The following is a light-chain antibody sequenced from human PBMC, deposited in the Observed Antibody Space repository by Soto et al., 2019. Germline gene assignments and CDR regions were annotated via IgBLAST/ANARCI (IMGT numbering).Light chain of an antibody. J-gene: IGLJ3*02. Sequence: QLVLTQSPSASASLGASVKLTCTLSSGHSSYAIAWYQQQPEKGPRYLMKVNSDGSHNKGDGIPDRFSGSSSGAERYLLISSLQSEDEADYYCQTWAAGIGWVFGGGTKLTVL. V-gene: IGLV4-69*01. CDR1: SGHSSYA. CDR2: VNSDGSH. CDR3: QTWAAGIGWV.